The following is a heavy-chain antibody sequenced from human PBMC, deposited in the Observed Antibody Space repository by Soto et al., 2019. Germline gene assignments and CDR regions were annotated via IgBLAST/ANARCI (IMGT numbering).Heavy chain of an antibody. CDR2: IAYDGSNK. CDR3: ARDLQAGDDNVNWFAP. V-gene: IGHV3-30-3*01. CDR1: GFSISRSA. J-gene: IGHJ5*02. Sequence: QVQLVESGGGVVQPGRSLRLSCVASGFSISRSAMHWVRQAPGKGLEWVAVIAYDGSNKWNADSAKGRFTIYRDNSKNTLNLDMSSLTAEDTSVYFCARDLQAGDDNVNWFAPWGQGTLVTVSS. D-gene: IGHD1-1*01.